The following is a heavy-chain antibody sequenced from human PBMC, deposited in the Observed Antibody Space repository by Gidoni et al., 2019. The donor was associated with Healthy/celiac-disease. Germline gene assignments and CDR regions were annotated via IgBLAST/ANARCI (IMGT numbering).Heavy chain of an antibody. Sequence: QVQLVQSGAAVTKPGSSVKVSCTASDGTFSSYALSWVRQSPGQGLEWMGRIIPILGIANYAQKFQGRVTITADKSTSTAYMELSSLRSEDTAVYYCARAPDDYVWGSYRYGYFDYWGQGTLVTVSS. D-gene: IGHD3-16*02. CDR1: DGTFSSYA. V-gene: IGHV1-69*04. J-gene: IGHJ4*02. CDR3: ARAPDDYVWGSYRYGYFDY. CDR2: IIPILGIA.